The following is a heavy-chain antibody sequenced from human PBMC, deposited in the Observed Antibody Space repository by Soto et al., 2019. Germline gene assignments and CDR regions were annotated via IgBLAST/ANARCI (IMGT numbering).Heavy chain of an antibody. CDR2: IYHSGST. Sequence: SETLSLTGAVYGGSFSGYYWSWIRQPPGKGLEWIGDIYHSGSTNYNPSLKSRVTISVDTSKNQFSLKLSSVTAADTAVYYCPRGVGNLGWFLRSIDYWGQGTLVTVSS. V-gene: IGHV4-34*01. J-gene: IGHJ4*02. CDR1: GGSFSGYY. D-gene: IGHD3-10*01. CDR3: PRGVGNLGWFLRSIDY.